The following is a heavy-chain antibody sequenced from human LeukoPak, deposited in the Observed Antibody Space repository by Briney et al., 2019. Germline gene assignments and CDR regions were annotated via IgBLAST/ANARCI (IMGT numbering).Heavy chain of an antibody. CDR1: GFTFGSYE. CDR2: ISSSGSTI. CDR3: ARVHYNTAMVDIDY. V-gene: IGHV3-48*03. Sequence: PGGSLRLSCAASGFTFGSYEMHWVRQAPGKGLEWISYISSSGSTIYSADSVKGRFTISRDNAKNSLYLQMNSLRAEDTAVYYCARVHYNTAMVDIDYWGQGTLVTVSS. D-gene: IGHD5-18*01. J-gene: IGHJ4*02.